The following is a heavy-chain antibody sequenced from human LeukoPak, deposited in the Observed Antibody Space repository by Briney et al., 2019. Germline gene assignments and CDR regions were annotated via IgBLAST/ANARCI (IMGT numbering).Heavy chain of an antibody. CDR1: GGSISSGGYS. J-gene: IGHJ5*02. Sequence: SETLSLTCAVSGGSISSGGYSWSWIRQPPGKGLEWIGYIYHSGSTYYNPSLNSRVTISVDRSKNQFSLKLSSVTAADTAVYYCARDHRSVGVSWFDPWGQGTLVTVSS. D-gene: IGHD2-8*01. CDR3: ARDHRSVGVSWFDP. CDR2: IYHSGST. V-gene: IGHV4-30-2*01.